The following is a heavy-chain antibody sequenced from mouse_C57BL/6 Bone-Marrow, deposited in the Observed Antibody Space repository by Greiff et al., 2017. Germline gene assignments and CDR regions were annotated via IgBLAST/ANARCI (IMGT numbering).Heavy chain of an antibody. Sequence: QVQLKQSGPELVKPGASVKISCKASGYSFTSYYIHWVKQRPGQGLEWIGWIYPGSGNTKYNEKFKGKATLTADTSSSTAYMQLSSLTSEDSAVYYCASEDRYYFDYWGQGTTLTVSS. CDR2: IYPGSGNT. J-gene: IGHJ2*01. V-gene: IGHV1-66*01. CDR3: ASEDRYYFDY. CDR1: GYSFTSYY.